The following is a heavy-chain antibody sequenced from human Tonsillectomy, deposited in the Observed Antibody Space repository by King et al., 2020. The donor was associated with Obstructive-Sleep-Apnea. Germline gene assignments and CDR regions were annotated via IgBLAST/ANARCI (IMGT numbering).Heavy chain of an antibody. D-gene: IGHD3-10*01. V-gene: IGHV4-59*08. CDR3: ARLVGSRSYYYYYGLDV. CDR1: GGSISSYY. Sequence: VQLQESGPGLVKPSETLSLSCSVSGGSISSYYWTWIRQPPGKGLEWIAYIFSDGSTDYNPSLKGRVIISLDTSRQQFSLRLSSVTAADTAVYYCARLVGSRSYYYYYGLDVWGQGTTVTVSS. CDR2: IFSDGST. J-gene: IGHJ6*02.